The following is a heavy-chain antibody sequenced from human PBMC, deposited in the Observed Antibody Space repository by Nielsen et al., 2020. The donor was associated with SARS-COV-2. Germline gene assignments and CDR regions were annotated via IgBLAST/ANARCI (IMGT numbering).Heavy chain of an antibody. D-gene: IGHD2-15*01. Sequence: GGSLRLSCAASGFTFSSYGTHWVRQAPGKGLEWVAVISYDGSNKYYADSVKGRFTISRDNSKNTLYLQMNSLRAEDTAVYYCARRVVVAAIDYWGQGTLVTVSS. V-gene: IGHV3-30*03. CDR2: ISYDGSNK. CDR3: ARRVVVAAIDY. J-gene: IGHJ4*02. CDR1: GFTFSSYG.